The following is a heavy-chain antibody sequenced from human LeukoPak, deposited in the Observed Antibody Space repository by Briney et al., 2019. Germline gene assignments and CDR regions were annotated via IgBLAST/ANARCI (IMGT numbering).Heavy chain of an antibody. Sequence: SETLSLTCTVSGGSISSSSYYWGWIRQPPGKGLEWIGSIYYSGSTYYNPSLKSRVTISVDTSKNQFSLKLSSVTAADTAVYYCARLSTDYDFWSGYYHTASNYYYYYGMDVWGQGTTVTVSS. CDR1: GGSISSSSYY. J-gene: IGHJ6*02. CDR2: IYYSGST. CDR3: ARLSTDYDFWSGYYHTASNYYYYYGMDV. D-gene: IGHD3-3*01. V-gene: IGHV4-39*01.